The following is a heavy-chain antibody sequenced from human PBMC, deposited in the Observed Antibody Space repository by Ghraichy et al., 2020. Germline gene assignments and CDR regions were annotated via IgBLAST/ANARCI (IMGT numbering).Heavy chain of an antibody. CDR3: ARSSGYYSLPDY. Sequence: ASEKVSCKASGYTFTGYYIHWVRQAPGQGLEWMGCINPKTGGTNYSQKFQSRVTMTEDTSVSTPHMELSRLRSDDTAVYYCARSSGYYSLPDYWGQGTLVTVSS. CDR2: INPKTGGT. J-gene: IGHJ4*02. CDR1: GYTFTGYY. D-gene: IGHD3-22*01. V-gene: IGHV1-2*02.